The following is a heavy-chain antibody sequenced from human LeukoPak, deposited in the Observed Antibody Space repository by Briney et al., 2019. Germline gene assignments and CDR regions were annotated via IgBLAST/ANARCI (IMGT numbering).Heavy chain of an antibody. CDR3: AKRIIEARENGDSNWLDP. V-gene: IGHV4-59*08. D-gene: IGHD4-17*01. CDR1: GDSITNSY. CDR2: ISYGGST. J-gene: IGHJ5*01. Sequence: PSETLSLTCTVSGDSITNSYWNWNRQPPGRGLEWIGRISYGGSTNYNPSLKSRVIISRDTSKNQFSLELTSVTAADTAIYYCAKRIIEARENGDSNWLDPWGQGTLVTVSS.